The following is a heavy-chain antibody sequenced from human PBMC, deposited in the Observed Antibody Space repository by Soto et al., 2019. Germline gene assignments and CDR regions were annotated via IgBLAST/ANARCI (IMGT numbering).Heavy chain of an antibody. Sequence: QLQLQESGSGLVKPSQTLSLTCAVSGGSISSGGYSWSWIRQPPGQGLEWIGYIYHSASTYYTTSPMRRVTISVDRSKTQFPLKLISVPAADTAVYYCAVYGGNSGVQFDPWGQGTLVTVSS. CDR3: AVYGGNSGVQFDP. V-gene: IGHV4-30-2*01. CDR1: GGSISSGGYS. CDR2: IYHSAST. D-gene: IGHD4-17*01. J-gene: IGHJ5*02.